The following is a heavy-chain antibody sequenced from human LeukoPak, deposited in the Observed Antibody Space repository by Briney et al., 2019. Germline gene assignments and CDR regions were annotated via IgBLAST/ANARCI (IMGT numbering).Heavy chain of an antibody. CDR2: IYYSGST. J-gene: IGHJ6*03. V-gene: IGHV4-59*12. D-gene: IGHD3-22*01. Sequence: SETLSLTCTVFGGSISRYYWSWIRQPPGKGLEWIGYIYYSGSTNYNPSLKSRVTMSVDTSKNQFSLKLSSVTAADTAVYYCARDMIYYDSSGYYYDPYYYYMDVWGKGTTVTVSS. CDR3: ARDMIYYDSSGYYYDPYYYYMDV. CDR1: GGSISRYY.